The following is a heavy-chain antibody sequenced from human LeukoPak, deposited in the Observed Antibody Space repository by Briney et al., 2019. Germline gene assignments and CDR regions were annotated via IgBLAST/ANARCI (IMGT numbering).Heavy chain of an antibody. J-gene: IGHJ4*02. CDR2: IYTSGST. D-gene: IGHD5-12*01. CDR3: ARQKGSGYDRYFDY. CDR1: GGSISSYY. Sequence: SETLSLTCTVSGGSISSYYWSWIRQPAGKGLEWIGCIYTSGSTNYNPSLKSRVTMSVDTSKNQFSLKLSSVTAADTAVYYCARQKGSGYDRYFDYWGQGTLVTVSS. V-gene: IGHV4-4*07.